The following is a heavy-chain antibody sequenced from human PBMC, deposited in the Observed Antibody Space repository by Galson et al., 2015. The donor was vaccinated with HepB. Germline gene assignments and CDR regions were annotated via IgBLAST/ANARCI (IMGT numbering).Heavy chain of an antibody. V-gene: IGHV3-30*19. CDR1: GRDFSSHG. D-gene: IGHD5-24*01. CDR3: VRGRRWLQSHPLDY. Sequence: SLRLACAGSGRDFSSHGMHWVRQAPSKGLEWVAVISPDGSNEYHADFAEGRFTISRDNSRNTLYLPMNSLRAEDTAVYFCVRGRRWLQSHPLDYWGQGTLVTVSS. CDR2: ISPDGSNE. J-gene: IGHJ4*02.